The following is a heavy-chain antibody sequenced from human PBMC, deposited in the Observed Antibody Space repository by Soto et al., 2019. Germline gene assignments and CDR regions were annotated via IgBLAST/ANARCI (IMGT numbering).Heavy chain of an antibody. Sequence: ASVKVSCKASGYTFTSYDISWVRQAPGQGLEWMGWISDYNGNTNYAQKFQGRVSMTTDTSTRTAYMELRNLTSDDTAVYYCAREGYYSGSGTYSPPRYYGMDVWGQGTTVTVSS. D-gene: IGHD3-10*01. CDR2: ISDYNGNT. CDR1: GYTFTSYD. CDR3: AREGYYSGSGTYSPPRYYGMDV. J-gene: IGHJ6*02. V-gene: IGHV1-18*01.